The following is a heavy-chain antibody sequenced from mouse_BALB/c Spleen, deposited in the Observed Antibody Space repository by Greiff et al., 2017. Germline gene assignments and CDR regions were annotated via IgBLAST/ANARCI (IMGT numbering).Heavy chain of an antibody. CDR3: ARVTTVVEWYFDV. V-gene: IGHV3-2*02. CDR1: GYSITSDYA. J-gene: IGHJ1*01. CDR2: ISYSGST. Sequence: EVQLVESGPGLVKPSQSLSLTCTVTGYSITSDYAWNWIRQFPGNKLEWMGYISYSGSTSYNPSLKSRISITRDTSKNQFFLQLNSVTTEDTATYYCARVTTVVEWYFDVWGAGTTVTVSS. D-gene: IGHD1-1*01.